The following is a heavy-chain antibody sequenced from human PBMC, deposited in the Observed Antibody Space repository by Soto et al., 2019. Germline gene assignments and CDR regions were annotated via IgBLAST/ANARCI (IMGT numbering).Heavy chain of an antibody. V-gene: IGHV4-34*01. CDR3: ASQQLVHYYYGMDV. CDR1: GGSFSGYY. D-gene: IGHD6-13*01. J-gene: IGHJ6*02. CDR2: VNHGRNT. Sequence: PSETLSLTCAVSGGSFSGYYWTWIRQPPGKGLEWIGEVNHGRNTNYNPSLKSRVTISVDTSKNQFSLKLSSVTAADTAVYYCASQQLVHYYYGMDVWGQGTTVTVSS.